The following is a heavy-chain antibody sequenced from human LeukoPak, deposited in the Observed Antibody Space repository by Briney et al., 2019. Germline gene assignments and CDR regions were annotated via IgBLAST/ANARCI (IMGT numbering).Heavy chain of an antibody. CDR1: GASISSGGYY. V-gene: IGHV4-31*03. D-gene: IGHD3-22*01. CDR2: IYNTGST. J-gene: IGHJ4*02. Sequence: PSETLSLTCTATGASISSGGYYWTWFRQHPGKGPEWLGYIYNTGSTDYNPSLKSRLTISLDASKNQFSLKVKSVTAADTAVYYCAISPNSGYYYWGQGTLVTVSS. CDR3: AISPNSGYYY.